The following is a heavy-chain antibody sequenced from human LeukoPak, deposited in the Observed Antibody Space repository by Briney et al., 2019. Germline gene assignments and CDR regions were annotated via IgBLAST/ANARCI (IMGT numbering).Heavy chain of an antibody. CDR1: GGSFSGYY. Sequence: SETLSLTCAVYGGSFSGYYWSWIRQPPGKGLEWIGEINHSGSTNYNPSLKSRVTISVDTSKNQFSLKLSSVTAADTAVYYCARRTYSSSRYHYYYMDVWGKGTTVTISS. J-gene: IGHJ6*03. D-gene: IGHD6-13*01. CDR3: ARRTYSSSRYHYYYMDV. CDR2: INHSGST. V-gene: IGHV4-34*01.